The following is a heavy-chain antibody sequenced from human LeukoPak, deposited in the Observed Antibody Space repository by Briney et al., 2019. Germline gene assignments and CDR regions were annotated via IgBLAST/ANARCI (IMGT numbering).Heavy chain of an antibody. CDR1: GYTFTSYG. CDR2: ISAYNGNT. V-gene: IGHV1-18*04. Sequence: ASVKVSCKASGYTFTSYGISWVRQAPGQGLEWMGWISAYNGNTNYAQTLQGRVTMTTDTSTSTAYMELRSLRSDDTAVYYCARDLLGYCSSTSCPGWGYWGQGTLVTVSS. D-gene: IGHD2-2*01. CDR3: ARDLLGYCSSTSCPGWGY. J-gene: IGHJ4*02.